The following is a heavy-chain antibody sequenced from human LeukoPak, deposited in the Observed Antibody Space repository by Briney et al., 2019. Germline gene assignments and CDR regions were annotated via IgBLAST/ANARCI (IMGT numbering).Heavy chain of an antibody. V-gene: IGHV4-61*05. CDR3: ARAETIFGVVKIYELDY. J-gene: IGHJ4*02. D-gene: IGHD3-3*01. CDR2: IYYSGST. CDR1: GGSISSSSYY. Sequence: SETLSLTCTVSGGSISSSSYYWGWIRQPPGKGLEWIGYIYYSGSTNYNPSLKSRVTISVDTSKNQFSLKLSSVTAADTAVYYCARAETIFGVVKIYELDYWGQGTLVTVSS.